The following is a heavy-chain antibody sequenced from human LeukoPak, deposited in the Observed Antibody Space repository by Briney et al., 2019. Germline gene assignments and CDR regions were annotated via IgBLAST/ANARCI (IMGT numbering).Heavy chain of an antibody. CDR2: IYYSGST. CDR1: GGSISSGGYY. CDR3: ARMIDSSGYYYVGAFDI. J-gene: IGHJ3*02. D-gene: IGHD3-22*01. Sequence: SETLSLTCTVSGGSISSGGYYWSWIRQHPGKGLEWIGYIYYSGSTYYNPSLKSRVTISVDTSKNQFSLKLSSVTAADTAVYYCARMIDSSGYYYVGAFDIWGQGTMVTVSS. V-gene: IGHV4-31*03.